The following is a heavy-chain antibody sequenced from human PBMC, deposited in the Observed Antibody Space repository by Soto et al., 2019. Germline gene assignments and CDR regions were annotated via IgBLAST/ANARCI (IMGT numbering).Heavy chain of an antibody. CDR2: INPSGGST. V-gene: IGHV1-46*01. J-gene: IGHJ4*02. CDR1: GYTFTSYY. Sequence: ASGKVSCKASGYTFTSYYMHWVRQAPGQGLEWMGIINPSGGSTSYAQKFQGRVAMTRDTSTSTVYMELSRLRSEDTAVYYCARDLRRLGLLDYWSQGTFDTVS. CDR3: ARDLRRLGLLDY.